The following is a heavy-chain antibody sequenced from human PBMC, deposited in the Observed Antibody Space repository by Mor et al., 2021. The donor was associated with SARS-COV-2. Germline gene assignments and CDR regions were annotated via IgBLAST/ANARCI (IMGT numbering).Heavy chain of an antibody. Sequence: YGGSNKFYAESLKGRFTISRDNSKNTVYLQMNSLRPGDTAVYYCARGPDDFDYWGQGTRVTVSS. V-gene: IGHV3-30*03. J-gene: IGHJ4*02. CDR3: ARGPDDFDY. CDR2: YGGSNK.